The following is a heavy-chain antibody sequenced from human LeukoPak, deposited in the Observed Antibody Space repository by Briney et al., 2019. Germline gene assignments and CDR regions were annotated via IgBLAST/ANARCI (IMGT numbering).Heavy chain of an antibody. V-gene: IGHV3-7*04. CDR3: ARDGTYTDYDPDFDI. D-gene: IGHD5-12*01. CDR2: IKQDGSEK. CDR1: GFTFSRFW. J-gene: IGHJ4*02. Sequence: GGSLRLSCAASGFTFSRFWMSWVRQAPGKGLEWVANIKQDGSEKYYVDSVKGRFTISRDNAKNSLYLQMNSLRAEDTAVFYCARDGTYTDYDPDFDIWGQGALVTVSS.